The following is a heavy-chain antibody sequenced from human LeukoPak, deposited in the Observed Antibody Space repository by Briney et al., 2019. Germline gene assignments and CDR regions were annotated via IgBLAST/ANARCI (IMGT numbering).Heavy chain of an antibody. CDR2: IKQDGSEK. J-gene: IGHJ5*02. CDR3: ARETASIVGASGFDP. V-gene: IGHV3-7*01. D-gene: IGHD1-26*01. CDR1: GFTFSSYW. Sequence: GGSLRLSCAASGFTFSSYWMSWVRQAPGKGLEWVANIKQDGSEKYYVDSVKGRFTISRDNAKNSLYLQMNSLRAEDTAVYYCARETASIVGASGFDPWGQGTLVTVSS.